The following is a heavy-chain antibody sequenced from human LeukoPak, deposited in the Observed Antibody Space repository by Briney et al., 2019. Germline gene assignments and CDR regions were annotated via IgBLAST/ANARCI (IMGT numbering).Heavy chain of an antibody. CDR1: GGSISSGGYS. J-gene: IGHJ5*02. V-gene: IGHV4-30-2*01. D-gene: IGHD2-8*01. CDR2: IYHSGST. Sequence: PSETLSLTCAVSGGSISSGGYSWSWIRQPPGKGLEWIGYIYHSGSTYYNPSLKSRVTISVDRSKNQFSLKLGSVTAADTAVYYCARDRGRMVYAVWFDPWGQGTLVTVSS. CDR3: ARDRGRMVYAVWFDP.